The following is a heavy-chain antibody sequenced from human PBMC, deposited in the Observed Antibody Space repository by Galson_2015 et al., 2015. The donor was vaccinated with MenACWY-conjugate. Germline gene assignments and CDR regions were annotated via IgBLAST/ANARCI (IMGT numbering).Heavy chain of an antibody. V-gene: IGHV3-30*18. Sequence: SLRLSCAASGFTFSSYGMHWVRQAPGKGLEWVAVISYDGSNKYYADSVKDRFTISRDNAKNTLYLQMNSLRPEDTAVFYCAKTRGASFYFDSWGQGTLVTVSS. CDR3: AKTRGASFYFDS. CDR2: ISYDGSNK. D-gene: IGHD1-26*01. CDR1: GFTFSSYG. J-gene: IGHJ4*02.